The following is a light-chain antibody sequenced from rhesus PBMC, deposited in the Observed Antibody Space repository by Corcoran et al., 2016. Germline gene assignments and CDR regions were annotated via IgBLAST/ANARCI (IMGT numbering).Light chain of an antibody. J-gene: IGKJ3*01. CDR2: GAS. Sequence: QVILTQSPATLSLSPGERATLSCRASQSDSSYLAWYQQKPGQAPRLLIYGASSRATGIPDRFSGSGSGTEFTLTISSLEPEDFAVYYCQKYSSSPFTFGPGTKLDIK. CDR3: QKYSSSPFT. CDR1: QSDSSY. V-gene: IGKV3-53*01.